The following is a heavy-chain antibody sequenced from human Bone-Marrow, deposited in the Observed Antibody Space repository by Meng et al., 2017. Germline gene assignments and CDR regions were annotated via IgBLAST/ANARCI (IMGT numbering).Heavy chain of an antibody. CDR3: ARGQLILRN. CDR2: INHSGSP. CDR1: GDSITNHNW. D-gene: IGHD2/OR15-2a*01. J-gene: IGHJ4*02. Sequence: QVQLRESGPALVKPSETLSLTCAVSGDSITNHNWWAWVRQPPGKGLEWIGEINHSGSPDYNTSLKSRVTISVDTSKNQFSLKLSSVTAADTAVYYCARGQLILRNWGQGTLVTVSS. V-gene: IGHV4-4*02.